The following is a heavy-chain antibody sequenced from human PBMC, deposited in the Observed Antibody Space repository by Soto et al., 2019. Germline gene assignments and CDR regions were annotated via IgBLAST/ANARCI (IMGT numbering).Heavy chain of an antibody. CDR3: ARDLWWYLH. Sequence: EVQLLESGGGLVQPGGALRLSCAASGFTFSSHAMSWVRQAPGKGLEWLSSISGGAEGAYYADSVKGRFTISRDNSKNTPYLQLNSLRAEDTAVYYCARDLWWYLHWGQGPLVTVSS. D-gene: IGHD2-15*01. V-gene: IGHV3-23*01. CDR2: ISGGAEGA. J-gene: IGHJ4*02. CDR1: GFTFSSHA.